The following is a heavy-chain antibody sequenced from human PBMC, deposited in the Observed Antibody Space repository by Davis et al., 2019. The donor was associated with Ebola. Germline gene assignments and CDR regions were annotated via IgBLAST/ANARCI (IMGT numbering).Heavy chain of an antibody. CDR2: FHHSVDA. CDR1: GYSIISGPYY. J-gene: IGHJ4*02. D-gene: IGHD4-17*01. V-gene: IGHV4-31*03. Sequence: SETLSLTCTVSGYSIISGPYYWIWIRQYPGKGLEWIGYFHHSVDAYYNPSLRSRVTTSMDTSKNQFSLKLSSVTAADTAVYYCAREGDYANDYWGQGTLVTVSS. CDR3: AREGDYANDY.